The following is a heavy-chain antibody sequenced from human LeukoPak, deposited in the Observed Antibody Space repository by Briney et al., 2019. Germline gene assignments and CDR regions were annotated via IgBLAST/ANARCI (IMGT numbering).Heavy chain of an antibody. CDR1: GGSISSYY. V-gene: IGHV4-4*07. Sequence: PSETLSLTCTVSGGSISSYYWSWIRQPAGKGLEWIGRIYTSGSTDYNPSLKSRVTMSVDTSENHFSLKLTSVTAADTAVYYCARGTGLPRGKAYYYYYMDVWGKGTTVTVSS. CDR3: ARGTGLPRGKAYYYYYMDV. CDR2: IYTSGST. J-gene: IGHJ6*03. D-gene: IGHD3-16*01.